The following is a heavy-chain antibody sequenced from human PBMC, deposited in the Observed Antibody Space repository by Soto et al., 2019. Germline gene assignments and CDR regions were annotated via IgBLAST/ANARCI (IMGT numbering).Heavy chain of an antibody. Sequence: QITLNESGPTVVRPTETLTLTCRFSGFSLTTSGVGVGWIRQSPGNAPDWLALIYWDDDKRYTASLKSRLTITKDTSKNQVVLTVSDLDPTDTATYYCAHRVLRTVFGLVTTTAIYFDFWGQGTPVAVSS. CDR1: GFSLTTSGVG. CDR3: AHRVLRTVFGLVTTTAIYFDF. V-gene: IGHV2-5*02. J-gene: IGHJ4*02. CDR2: IYWDDDK. D-gene: IGHD3-3*01.